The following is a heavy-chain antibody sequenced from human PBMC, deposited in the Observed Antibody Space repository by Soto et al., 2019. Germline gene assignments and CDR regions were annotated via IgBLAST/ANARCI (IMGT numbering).Heavy chain of an antibody. CDR1: GFTFGDYA. D-gene: IGHD2-2*01. Sequence: GGSLRLSCTASGFTFGDYAMSWFRQAPGKGLEWVGFIRSKAYGGTTEYAASVKGRFTISRDDSKSIAYLQMNSLKTEDTAVYYCTRFADIVVVPAARADYFDYWGQGTLVTVSS. CDR2: IRSKAYGGTT. CDR3: TRFADIVVVPAARADYFDY. J-gene: IGHJ4*02. V-gene: IGHV3-49*03.